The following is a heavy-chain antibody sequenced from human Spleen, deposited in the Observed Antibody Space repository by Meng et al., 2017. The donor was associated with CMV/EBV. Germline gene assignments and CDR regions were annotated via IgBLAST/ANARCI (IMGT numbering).Heavy chain of an antibody. CDR1: GYTFTDYL. CDR3: ARGSSVED. V-gene: IGHV1-2*02. J-gene: IGHJ4*02. Sequence: SVMVSCRTSGYTFTDYLLHWVRQAPGHGLEWLGWIHPNTGDTDYAQKFQGRVTMTRDTSINTAYMELDSLTIDDTAVYYCARGSSVEDWGQGTLVTVSS. D-gene: IGHD6-25*01. CDR2: IHPNTGDT.